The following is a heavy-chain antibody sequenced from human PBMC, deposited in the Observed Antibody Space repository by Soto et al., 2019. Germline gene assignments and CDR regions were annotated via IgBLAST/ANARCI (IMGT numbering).Heavy chain of an antibody. CDR3: ARAHEVAWFDS. J-gene: IGHJ5*01. D-gene: IGHD2-15*01. Sequence: GGSLRLSCTASGFSFSSYTMNWVRQAPGKGLQWVASITNRGTHTYSADSVKGRFTISRDNDKNSLYLQMNNLRAEDTATYYCARAHEVAWFDSWGLGTLVTSPQ. CDR2: ITNRGTHT. V-gene: IGHV3-21*06. CDR1: GFSFSSYT.